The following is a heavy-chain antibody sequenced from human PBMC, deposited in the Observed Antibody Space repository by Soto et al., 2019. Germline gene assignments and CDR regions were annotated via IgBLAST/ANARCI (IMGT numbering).Heavy chain of an antibody. CDR3: ARGGDGLLRFWQWLGGGYYFEY. Sequence: SETLSLTCTFSVGSVSSGSYYCSWIRQPPWKGLEWIGYIYYSGSTNYNPSLKSRVTISVDTSKNQFSLKLSSVTAAETAVYYCARGGDGLLRFWQWLGGGYYFEYWGQRTLVSVSS. J-gene: IGHJ4*02. D-gene: IGHD3-3*01. CDR2: IYYSGST. V-gene: IGHV4-61*01. CDR1: VGSVSSGSYY.